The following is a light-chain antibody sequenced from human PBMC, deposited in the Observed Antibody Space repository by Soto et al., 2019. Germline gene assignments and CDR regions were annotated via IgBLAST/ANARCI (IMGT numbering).Light chain of an antibody. J-gene: IGKJ5*01. CDR1: ETIRGL. CDR3: QQRSNWIT. CDR2: DAS. Sequence: EIVLTQSPATLSLSPGERATLSFRASETIRGLLAWYQQRPGQPPRLLIYDASNRATGIPARFSGSGSGTDFTLPISSLEPEDFAVYYCQQRSNWITFGQGTRLEIK. V-gene: IGKV3-11*01.